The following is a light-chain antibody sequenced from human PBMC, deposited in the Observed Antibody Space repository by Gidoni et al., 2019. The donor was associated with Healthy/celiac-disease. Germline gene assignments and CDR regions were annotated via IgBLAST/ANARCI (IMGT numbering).Light chain of an antibody. CDR2: AAS. V-gene: IGKV1-39*01. Sequence: DIEMTQSPSSLSASLGDRVTITCRASHSISSYLNWYQQKPGKAPKLLIYAASSLQSGVPSRFSGSGSGTDFTLTSSSLQPVDFATYYCQQSYSTPPTFGGGTKVEIK. J-gene: IGKJ4*01. CDR3: QQSYSTPPT. CDR1: HSISSY.